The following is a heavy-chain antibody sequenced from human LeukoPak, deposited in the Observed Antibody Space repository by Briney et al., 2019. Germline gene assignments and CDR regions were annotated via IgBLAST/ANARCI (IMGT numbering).Heavy chain of an antibody. D-gene: IGHD3-22*01. J-gene: IGHJ4*02. CDR3: ARGILYYYDSSGYYGVDY. CDR1: GYTFTGYY. CDR2: INPKSGGT. V-gene: IGHV1-2*04. Sequence: GASVKVSCKASGYTFTGYYMHWVRQAPGQGLEWMGRINPKSGGTNYAQKFQGWVTMTRDTSISTAYMELSRLRSDDTAVYYCARGILYYYDSSGYYGVDYWGQGTLVTVSS.